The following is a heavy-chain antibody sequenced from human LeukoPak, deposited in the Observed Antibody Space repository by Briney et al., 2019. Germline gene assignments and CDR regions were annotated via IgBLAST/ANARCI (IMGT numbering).Heavy chain of an antibody. CDR3: ARVSFNYGSCTFDY. D-gene: IGHD2-15*01. Sequence: PSETLSLTCTVSGGSISSGGYYWSWIRQHPGKGLEWIGYIYYSGSTYYNPSLKSRVTISVDTSKNQFSLKLSSVTAADTAVYYCARVSFNYGSCTFDYWGQGTLVTVSS. CDR2: IYYSGST. CDR1: GGSISSGGYY. J-gene: IGHJ4*02. V-gene: IGHV4-31*03.